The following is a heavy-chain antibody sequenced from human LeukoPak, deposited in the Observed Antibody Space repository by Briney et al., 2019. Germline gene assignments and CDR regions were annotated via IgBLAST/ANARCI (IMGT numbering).Heavy chain of an antibody. D-gene: IGHD5-12*01. V-gene: IGHV3-7*01. J-gene: IGHJ4*02. CDR2: IKQDESEK. CDR1: GFTFSSYW. Sequence: GGSLRLSCVASGFTFSSYWMGWVRQAPGKGLEWVANIKQDESEKYYVDSVKGRFTISRDNAKNSLYLQMNSLRAEDTAVYYCVRVANGATFDYRGRGTLVTVSS. CDR3: VRVANGATFDY.